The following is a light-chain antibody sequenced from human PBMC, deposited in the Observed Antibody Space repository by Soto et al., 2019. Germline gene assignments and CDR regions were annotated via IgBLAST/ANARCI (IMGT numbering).Light chain of an antibody. CDR2: IAS. V-gene: IGKV3-20*01. J-gene: IGKJ1*01. CDR1: QSVNSDY. Sequence: EIVLTQSPGTLSLFPGERATLSCRATQSVNSDYLAWYQQKPGQAPRLLIYIASRRATGIPDRFSGGGSGTDFTLTINRLETEDLAVYYCQQYGTSPWTFGQGTKVEIK. CDR3: QQYGTSPWT.